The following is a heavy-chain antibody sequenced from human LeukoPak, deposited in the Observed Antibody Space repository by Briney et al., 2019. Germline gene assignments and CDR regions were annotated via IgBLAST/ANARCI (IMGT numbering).Heavy chain of an antibody. J-gene: IGHJ4*02. Sequence: SETLSLTCTVSGGSINSYYWSWIRQPPGKGLEWIGYIYYSGSTNYNPSLKSRVTISVDTSKNQFSLKLTPVTAADTAVYYCARDNGYPTGFDYWGQGTLVTVSS. CDR1: GGSINSYY. CDR3: ARDNGYPTGFDY. CDR2: IYYSGST. D-gene: IGHD5-12*01. V-gene: IGHV4-59*01.